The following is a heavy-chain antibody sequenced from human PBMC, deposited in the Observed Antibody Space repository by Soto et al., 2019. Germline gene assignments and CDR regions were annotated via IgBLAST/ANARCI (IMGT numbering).Heavy chain of an antibody. CDR1: GFTFSSYA. CDR2: ISGSGGST. CDR3: AKDRPDIVVVVAATDDAFDI. V-gene: IGHV3-23*01. J-gene: IGHJ3*02. Sequence: VQLLESGGGLVQPGGSLRLSCAASGFTFSSYAMSWVRQAPGKGLEWVSAISGSGGSTYYADSVKGRFTISRDNSKNTLYLQMNSLRAEHTAVYYCAKDRPDIVVVVAATDDAFDIWGQGTMVTVSS. D-gene: IGHD2-15*01.